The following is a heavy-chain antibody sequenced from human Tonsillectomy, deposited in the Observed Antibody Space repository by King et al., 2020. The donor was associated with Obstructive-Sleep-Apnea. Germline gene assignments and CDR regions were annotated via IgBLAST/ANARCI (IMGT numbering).Heavy chain of an antibody. J-gene: IGHJ4*02. CDR1: GFTFDDYA. CDR2: LSWNMGNI. CDR3: ARAVGVLSGSYYDY. D-gene: IGHD3-10*01. V-gene: IGHV3-9*01. Sequence: VQLVESGGGLVQPGRSLRLSCAASGFTFDDYAMHWVRQAPGKGLEWGSALSWNMGNIDYADSVKGRFTISRDNAKNSLYLQMNSLRAEDTPFYYCARAVGVLSGSYYDYWGQGTLVTVSS.